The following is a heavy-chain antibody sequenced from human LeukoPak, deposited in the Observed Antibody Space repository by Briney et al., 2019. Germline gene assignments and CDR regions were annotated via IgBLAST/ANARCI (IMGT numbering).Heavy chain of an antibody. CDR2: IASETYGGTA. CDR3: TRDQTPYY. V-gene: IGHV3-49*04. CDR1: GFTFGDYA. Sequence: GGSLRLSCTASGFTFGDYAMTWVRQAPGKGLEWVGFIASETYGGTAEYAASVKGRFTTSRDDSKSTAYLQMNSLKTEDTAVYYCTRDQTPYYWGQGTLVTVSS. J-gene: IGHJ4*02.